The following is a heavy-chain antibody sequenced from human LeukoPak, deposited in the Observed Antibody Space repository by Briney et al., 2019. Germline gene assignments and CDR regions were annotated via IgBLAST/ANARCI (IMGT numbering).Heavy chain of an antibody. CDR3: AKDRDWYYFDY. Sequence: PGRSLRLSCAASGFTFSNYGMQWVRQAPGKELEWVARIRYDGSNRYHADSVKGRFTISRDNSKNTLYLQMNSLRAEDTAVYYCAKDRDWYYFDYWGQGTLVTVSS. J-gene: IGHJ4*02. D-gene: IGHD5-24*01. CDR2: IRYDGSNR. V-gene: IGHV3-33*03. CDR1: GFTFSNYG.